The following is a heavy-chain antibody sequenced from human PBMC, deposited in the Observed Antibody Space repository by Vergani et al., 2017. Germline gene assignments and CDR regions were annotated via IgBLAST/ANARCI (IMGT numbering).Heavy chain of an antibody. CDR3: AREITGTTRAFDI. CDR1: GFTFSSYW. V-gene: IGHV3-7*01. Sequence: EVQLVESGGGLVQPGGSLRLSCAASGFTFSSYWMSWVRQAPGKGLEWVANIKQDGSEKYYVDSVKGRFTISSDNAKNSLYLQMNSLRAEDTAVYYCAREITGTTRAFDIWGQGTMVTVSS. J-gene: IGHJ3*02. CDR2: IKQDGSEK. D-gene: IGHD1-20*01.